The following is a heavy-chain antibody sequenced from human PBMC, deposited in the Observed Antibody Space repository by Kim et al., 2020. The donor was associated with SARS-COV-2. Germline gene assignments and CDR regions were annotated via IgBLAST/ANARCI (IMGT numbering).Heavy chain of an antibody. D-gene: IGHD6-13*01. V-gene: IGHV5-51*01. Sequence: RYSPSFQGQVTISADKSISTAYLQWSSLKASDTAMYYCARPDSSSWAFDIWGQGTMVTVSS. CDR3: ARPDSSSWAFDI. J-gene: IGHJ3*02.